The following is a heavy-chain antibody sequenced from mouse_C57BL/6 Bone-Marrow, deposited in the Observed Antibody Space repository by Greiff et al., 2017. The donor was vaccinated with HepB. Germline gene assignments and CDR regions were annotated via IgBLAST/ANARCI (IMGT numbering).Heavy chain of an antibody. Sequence: EVQLQQSGPELVKPGASVKIPCKASGYTFTDYNMDWVKQSHGKSLEWIGDINPNNGGTIYNQKFKGKTTLTVDNSSSTAYMERRSLTSEDTAVYYCARGAMDYWGQGTSVTVSS. CDR2: INPNNGGT. V-gene: IGHV1-18*01. CDR1: GYTFTDYN. J-gene: IGHJ4*01. CDR3: ARGAMDY.